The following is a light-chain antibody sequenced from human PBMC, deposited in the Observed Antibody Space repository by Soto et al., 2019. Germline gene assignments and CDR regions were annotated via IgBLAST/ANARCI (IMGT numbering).Light chain of an antibody. J-gene: IGKJ2*01. CDR3: QQYNNWPRT. CDR2: GAS. Sequence: EIVMTQSPATLSVSPGERATLSCRASQSVSSNLAWYQQKPGQAPWLLIYGASTRATGIPATFSGSGSGTEFTLTISSLQSEDFAVYYCQQYNNWPRTFGQGTKLEIK. CDR1: QSVSSN. V-gene: IGKV3-15*01.